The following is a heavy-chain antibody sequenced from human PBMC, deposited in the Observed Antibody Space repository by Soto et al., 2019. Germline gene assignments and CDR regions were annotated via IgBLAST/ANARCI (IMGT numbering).Heavy chain of an antibody. CDR3: VRGRAQLRRGAFDM. V-gene: IGHV4-59*01. Sequence: QVQLQESGPGLVKPSETLSLNCTVSGGSISTYYWSWIRQPAGKGLEWIGYIYYSGSTNYNPSLKSRVTISVDASKNQFSLRLNSVTAADTAGYYCVRGRAQLRRGAFDMWGQGTMVTVSS. D-gene: IGHD2-2*01. J-gene: IGHJ3*02. CDR1: GGSISTYY. CDR2: IYYSGST.